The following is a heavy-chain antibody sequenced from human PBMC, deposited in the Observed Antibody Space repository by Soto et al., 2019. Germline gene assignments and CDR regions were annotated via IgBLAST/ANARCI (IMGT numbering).Heavy chain of an antibody. D-gene: IGHD6-13*01. CDR2: INSDGSST. CDR3: ARDLYSSSWYYYYGMDV. J-gene: IGHJ6*02. Sequence: GWSLRLSCAASGFTFSSYWMHWVRQAPGKGLVWVSRINSDGSSTSYADSVKGRFTISRDNAKNTLYLQMNSLRAEDTAVYYCARDLYSSSWYYYYGMDVWGQGTTVTVSS. CDR1: GFTFSSYW. V-gene: IGHV3-74*01.